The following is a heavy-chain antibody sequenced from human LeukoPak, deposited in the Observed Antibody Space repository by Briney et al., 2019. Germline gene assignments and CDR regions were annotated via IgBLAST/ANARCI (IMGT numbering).Heavy chain of an antibody. D-gene: IGHD1-26*01. CDR1: GFTFSSNW. CDR3: AKDRELLRTDYFGY. CDR2: IKQGGSEK. Sequence: GGSLRLSCAGSGFTFSSNWMSWVRQAPGKGLEWVASIKQGGSEKYYVDSVKGRFTISRDNAKNSLYLQMNSLRVEDTAMYYCAKDRELLRTDYFGYWGQGTLVTVSS. J-gene: IGHJ4*02. V-gene: IGHV3-7*01.